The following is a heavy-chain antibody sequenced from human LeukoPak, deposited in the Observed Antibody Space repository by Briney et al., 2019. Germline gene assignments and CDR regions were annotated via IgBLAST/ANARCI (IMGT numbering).Heavy chain of an antibody. J-gene: IGHJ3*02. Sequence: PGRSLRLSCAASGFTFDDYAMHWVRQAPGKGLEWVSGISWNSGSIGYADSVKGRFTISRGNAKNSLYLQMNSLRAEDMALYYCAKGRYSYGFDAFDIWGQGTMVTVSS. CDR2: ISWNSGSI. D-gene: IGHD5-18*01. CDR1: GFTFDDYA. CDR3: AKGRYSYGFDAFDI. V-gene: IGHV3-9*03.